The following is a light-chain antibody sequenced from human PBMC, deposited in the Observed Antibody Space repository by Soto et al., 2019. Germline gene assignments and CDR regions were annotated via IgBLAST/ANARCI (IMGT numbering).Light chain of an antibody. CDR2: GVT. J-gene: IGLJ2*01. Sequence: QSALTQPRSVSGSPGQSVTISCTGTSSDVGGYDFVSWYRHHPGKAPKLIIFGVTERPSGVPARFSGSKSGNTASLTISGLQPEDEADYYCCSSAGSKFVFFGGGTELTVL. CDR1: SSDVGGYDF. V-gene: IGLV2-11*01. CDR3: CSSAGSKFVF.